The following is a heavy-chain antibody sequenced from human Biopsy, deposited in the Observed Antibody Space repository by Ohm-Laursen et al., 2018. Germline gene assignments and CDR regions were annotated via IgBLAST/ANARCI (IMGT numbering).Heavy chain of an antibody. CDR1: SYTFTDYN. V-gene: IGHV1-24*01. D-gene: IGHD1-1*01. CDR2: FAPENGKT. Sequence: ASVKVSCKASSYTFTDYNIHWMRQAPGQGLEWMGGFAPENGKTIYAQKFQGRITMTEDTSTDTAYMELSSLRSEDTAVYYCAADINVWNVNYWGQGTQVTVSS. CDR3: AADINVWNVNY. J-gene: IGHJ4*02.